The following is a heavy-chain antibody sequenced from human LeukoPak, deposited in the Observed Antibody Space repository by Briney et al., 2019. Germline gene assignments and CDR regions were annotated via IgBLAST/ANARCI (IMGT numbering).Heavy chain of an antibody. V-gene: IGHV3-43D*03. J-gene: IGHJ4*02. D-gene: IGHD3-16*01. CDR3: AKGRGTGYYFDY. CDR1: GFTFDNYA. CDR2: ISWDGGST. Sequence: GGSLRLSCAASGFTFDNYATHWVRQAPGKELGWVSLISWDGGSTYYADSVKGRFTISRDNSKNSLYLQMNSLRAEDTALYYCAKGRGTGYYFDYWGQGTLVTVSS.